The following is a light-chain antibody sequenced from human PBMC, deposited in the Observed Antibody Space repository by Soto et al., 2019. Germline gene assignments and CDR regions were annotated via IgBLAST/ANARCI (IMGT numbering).Light chain of an antibody. J-gene: IGLJ2*01. CDR2: EVS. CDR1: SSDVGGYNY. CDR3: SSYTSTNTVL. V-gene: IGLV2-14*01. Sequence: QSVLTQPASVSGSPGQSITISCTGTSSDVGGYNYVYWYQQHPGKAPKLTIYEVSNRPSGVSNRFSGSKSGNTASLTISGLQAEDEADYYCSSYTSTNTVLFGGGTKLTVL.